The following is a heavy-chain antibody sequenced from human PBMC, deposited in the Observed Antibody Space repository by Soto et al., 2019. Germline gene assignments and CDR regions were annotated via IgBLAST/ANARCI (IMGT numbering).Heavy chain of an antibody. D-gene: IGHD2-15*01. CDR1: GGSISSNNW. J-gene: IGHJ4*02. V-gene: IGHV4-4*02. CDR2: IYHSGST. Sequence: SETLSLTCAVSGGSISSNNWWSWVRQPPGKGLEWIGEIYHSGSTNYNPSLKSRVTISVDTSKNQFSLKLSSVTAADTAVYYCARHRTGGGGLTFFDYWGQGTLVTVSS. CDR3: ARHRTGGGGLTFFDY.